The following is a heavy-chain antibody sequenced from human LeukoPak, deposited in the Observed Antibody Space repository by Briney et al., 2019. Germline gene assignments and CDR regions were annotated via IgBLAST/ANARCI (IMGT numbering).Heavy chain of an antibody. J-gene: IGHJ4*02. CDR1: GGSIINYY. V-gene: IGHV4-59*08. CDR2: IYYSGGT. Sequence: SETLSLTWTVSGGSIINYYWSWIRQPPGKGLEWIGYIYYSGGTNYNPSLKSRVTISVDTSKNQFSLKLSSVTVADTAVYYCASTGYSSISSPLDYWGQGTLVTVSS. D-gene: IGHD6-13*01. CDR3: ASTGYSSISSPLDY.